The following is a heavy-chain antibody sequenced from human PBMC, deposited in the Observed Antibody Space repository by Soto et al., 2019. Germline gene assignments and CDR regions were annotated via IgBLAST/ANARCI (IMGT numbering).Heavy chain of an antibody. CDR3: ASCDILTQPEMDV. J-gene: IGHJ6*02. CDR2: IWYDGSNK. V-gene: IGHV3-33*01. Sequence: GGSLRLSCAASGFTFSSYGMHWVRQAPGKGLEWVAVIWYDGSNKYYADSVKGRFTISRDNSKNTLYLQMNSLRAEDTAVYYCASCDILTQPEMDVWGQGTTVTVSS. D-gene: IGHD3-9*01. CDR1: GFTFSSYG.